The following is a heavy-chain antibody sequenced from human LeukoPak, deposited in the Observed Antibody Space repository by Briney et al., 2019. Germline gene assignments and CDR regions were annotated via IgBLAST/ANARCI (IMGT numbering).Heavy chain of an antibody. CDR3: ARDADPDCSSTSCYLHYYYGMDI. CDR1: GYTFTSYG. CDR2: ISAYNGNT. J-gene: IGHJ6*02. D-gene: IGHD2-2*01. V-gene: IGHV1-18*01. Sequence: ASVKVSCKASGYTFTSYGISWVRQAPGQGLEWMGWISAYNGNTNYAQKLQGRVTMTTDTSTSTAYMELRSLRSDDTAVYYCARDADPDCSSTSCYLHYYYGMDIWGQGTTVTVSS.